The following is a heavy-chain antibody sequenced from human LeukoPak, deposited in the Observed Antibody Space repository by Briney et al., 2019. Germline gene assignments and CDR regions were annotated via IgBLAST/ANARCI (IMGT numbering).Heavy chain of an antibody. J-gene: IGHJ4*02. CDR2: IYYTGST. CDR3: ASAGNPHYLDF. Sequence: SGTLSLTCTVSGVIISCHYWSWIRQSAGKRLEWIGNIYYTGSTNYNPPLQSRVAISIDTSKNQFSLTLSSVTAADAAVYYCASAGNPHYLDFWGQGPLVTVSS. CDR1: GVIISCHY. V-gene: IGHV4-59*11.